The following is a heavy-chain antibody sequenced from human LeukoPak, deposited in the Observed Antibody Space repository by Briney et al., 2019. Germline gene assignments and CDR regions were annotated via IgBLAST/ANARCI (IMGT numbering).Heavy chain of an antibody. D-gene: IGHD1-1*01. V-gene: IGHV4-4*07. Sequence: SETLSLTCSVSGGSISSYYWSWIRQPAGKGLEWIGRIYTSGITNYNPSLKSRVTMSVDTSKNQFSLKLSSVTAADTAVYYCARGVWLERLWYFDLWGRGTLVTVSS. CDR3: ARGVWLERLWYFDL. J-gene: IGHJ2*01. CDR2: IYTSGIT. CDR1: GGSISSYY.